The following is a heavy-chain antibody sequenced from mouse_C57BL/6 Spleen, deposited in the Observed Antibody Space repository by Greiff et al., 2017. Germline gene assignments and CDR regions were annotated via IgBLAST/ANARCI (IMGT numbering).Heavy chain of an antibody. CDR1: GYTFTSYW. V-gene: IGHV1-64*01. CDR2: IHPNSGST. D-gene: IGHD1-1*01. CDR3: ARDDYGSSYWYIDV. Sequence: VQLQQSGAELVKPGASVTLSCKASGYTFTSYWMHWVKQRPGQGLEWIGMIHPNSGSTNYNEKFKSKATLTVDESSSAAYIQLSSRTSEDSAVYYCARDDYGSSYWYIDVWGTGTTVTVSS. J-gene: IGHJ1*03.